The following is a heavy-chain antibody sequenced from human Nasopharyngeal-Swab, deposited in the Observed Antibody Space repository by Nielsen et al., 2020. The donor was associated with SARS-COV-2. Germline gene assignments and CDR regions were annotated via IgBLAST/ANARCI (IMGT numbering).Heavy chain of an antibody. CDR3: ARDSPITGTTYDY. CDR2: INPSGGST. V-gene: IGHV1-46*01. CDR1: GYSFASYY. Sequence: ASVKVSCKASGYSFASYYMHWVRQAPGQGLEWMGIINPSGGSTSYAQKFQGRVTMTRDTSTSTVYMELSSLRSEDTAVYYCARDSPITGTTYDYWGQGTLVTVSS. J-gene: IGHJ4*02. D-gene: IGHD1-7*01.